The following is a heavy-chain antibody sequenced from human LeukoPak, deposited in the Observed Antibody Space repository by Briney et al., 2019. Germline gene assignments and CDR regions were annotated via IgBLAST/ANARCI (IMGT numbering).Heavy chain of an antibody. J-gene: IGHJ4*02. D-gene: IGHD2-2*01. Sequence: ASVKVSCKASGYTFTSYDINWVRQATGQGLEWMGWINPNSGGTNYAQKFQGRVTMTRDTSISTAYMELSRLRSDDTAVYYCARGFSSTSFDYWGQGTLVTVSS. V-gene: IGHV1-2*02. CDR1: GYTFTSYD. CDR2: INPNSGGT. CDR3: ARGFSSTSFDY.